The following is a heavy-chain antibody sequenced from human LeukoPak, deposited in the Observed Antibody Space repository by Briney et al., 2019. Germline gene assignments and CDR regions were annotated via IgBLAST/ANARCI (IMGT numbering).Heavy chain of an antibody. J-gene: IGHJ4*02. CDR3: AKEALQSLRYSYISNFDY. CDR2: ISTSGGST. Sequence: GSLRLSCAASGFTFRGYAMSWVRQAPGKGLEWVSAISTSGGSTCYADSVKGRFTISRDNPKNTLYLQMNSLRAEDTAVYYCAKEALQSLRYSYISNFDYWGQGTLVTVSS. V-gene: IGHV3-23*01. CDR1: GFTFRGYA. D-gene: IGHD5-18*01.